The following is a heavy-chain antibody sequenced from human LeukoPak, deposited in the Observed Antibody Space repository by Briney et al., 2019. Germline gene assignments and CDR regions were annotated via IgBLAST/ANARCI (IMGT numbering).Heavy chain of an antibody. V-gene: IGHV4-4*07. D-gene: IGHD4-11*01. CDR2: IKTSGST. J-gene: IGHJ4*02. CDR3: ARETTGLTRYFDY. CDR1: GNSISRYY. Sequence: PSDTLSLPCTVSGNSISRYYWSWIRQPAGKGLEYIGRIKTSGSTNYNPALKSRVTMSVETSKNQFSLNLSSVSAGDTAFYYCARETTGLTRYFDYWNRGTLVTVSS.